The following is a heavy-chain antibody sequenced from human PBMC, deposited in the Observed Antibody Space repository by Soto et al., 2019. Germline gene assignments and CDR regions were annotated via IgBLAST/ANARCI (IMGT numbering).Heavy chain of an antibody. CDR2: IYHSGST. CDR1: GGSISRGVYS. CDR3: ASSPYYYDSSGHLFPYFFDS. Sequence: NPSETRSRTCAVSGGSISRGVYSWVWIRQPPGKVLEWIGYIYHSGSTYYNPSLKSRVTISVDRSKNQFSLKLSSVTAADTAVYYCASSPYYYDSSGHLFPYFFDSWGQGTLVTVSS. D-gene: IGHD3-22*01. V-gene: IGHV4-30-2*01. J-gene: IGHJ4*02.